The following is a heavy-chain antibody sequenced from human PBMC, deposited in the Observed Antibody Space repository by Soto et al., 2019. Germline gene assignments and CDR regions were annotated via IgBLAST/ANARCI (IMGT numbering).Heavy chain of an antibody. V-gene: IGHV1-69*13. Sequence: GASVKVSCKASGGTFSSYAISWVRQAPGQGLEWMGGIIPIFGTANYAQKFQGRVTITADESTSTAYMELSSLRSEDTAVYYCAREDRGAAGTKFDYWGQGTLVTVSS. J-gene: IGHJ4*02. CDR2: IIPIFGTA. CDR3: AREDRGAAGTKFDY. CDR1: GGTFSSYA. D-gene: IGHD6-13*01.